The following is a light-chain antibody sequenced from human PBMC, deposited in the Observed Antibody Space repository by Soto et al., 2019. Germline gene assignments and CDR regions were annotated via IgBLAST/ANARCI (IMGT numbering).Light chain of an antibody. CDR2: DTS. CDR1: TGAVTSGHY. J-gene: IGLJ1*01. V-gene: IGLV7-46*01. Sequence: QAVVTQEPSLTVSPGGTVTLTCGSSTGAVTSGHYPYWFQQKPGQAPRTLIYDTSNKHSWTPARFSGSLLGGKAALTLSSAQPEDEAEYYCFLSYSGARRVFGTGPKVTVL. CDR3: FLSYSGARRV.